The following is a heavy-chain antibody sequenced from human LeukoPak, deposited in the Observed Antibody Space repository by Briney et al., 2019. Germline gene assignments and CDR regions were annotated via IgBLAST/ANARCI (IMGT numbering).Heavy chain of an antibody. Sequence: GGSLRLSCAASGFTFSSYAMHWVRQAPGKGLEYVSAISSNGGSTYYANSVKGRFTISRDNSKNTLYLQMGSLRAEDMAVYYCARGAFGVYAFDIWGQGTMVTVSS. V-gene: IGHV3-64*01. CDR3: ARGAFGVYAFDI. CDR2: ISSNGGST. CDR1: GFTFSSYA. D-gene: IGHD3-3*01. J-gene: IGHJ3*02.